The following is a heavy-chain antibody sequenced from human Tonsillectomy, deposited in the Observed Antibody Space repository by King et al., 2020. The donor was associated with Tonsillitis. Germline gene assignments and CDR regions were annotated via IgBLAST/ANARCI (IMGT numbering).Heavy chain of an antibody. V-gene: IGHV3-23*01. J-gene: IGHJ6*03. CDR1: GFIFSSYA. CDR3: GGNWTEYSSSWFYYYYYMDV. D-gene: IGHD6-6*01. CDR2: ISNSGGIT. Sequence: VQLQESGGGLVQPGGSLRLSCAASGFIFSSYAMSWVRQAPGKGLEWVSAISNSGGITYYADSVKGRFTISRDNSKDTLYLQMNSLRVEDTAVYYCGGNWTEYSSSWFYYYYYMDVWGKGTTVTVSS.